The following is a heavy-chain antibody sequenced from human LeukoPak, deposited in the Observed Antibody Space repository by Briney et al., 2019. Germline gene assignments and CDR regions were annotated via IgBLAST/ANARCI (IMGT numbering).Heavy chain of an antibody. D-gene: IGHD2-2*01. CDR1: GGTFSSYA. V-gene: IGHV1-69*13. CDR3: ARGNIVVVPAAIEDYYYYGMDV. Sequence: ASVKVSCKASGGTFSSYAISWVRQAPGQGLEWMGGIITIFGTVNYAQKFQGRVTITADESTSTAYMELSSLRSEDTAVYYCARGNIVVVPAAIEDYYYYGMDVWGQGTTVTVSS. CDR2: IITIFGTV. J-gene: IGHJ6*02.